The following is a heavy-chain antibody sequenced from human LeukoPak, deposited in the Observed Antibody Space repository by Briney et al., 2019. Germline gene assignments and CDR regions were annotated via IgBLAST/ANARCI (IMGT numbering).Heavy chain of an antibody. CDR1: GFTVGDNY. CDR2: ISGSGGST. CDR3: AKDWKVSQLLFGELWGYNWFDP. V-gene: IGHV3-23*01. J-gene: IGHJ5*02. Sequence: GGSLRLSCAASGFTVGDNYMNWVRQAPGKGLEWVSAISGSGGSTYYVDSVKGRFTISRDNSKNTLYLQMNSLRAEDTAVYYCAKDWKVSQLLFGELWGYNWFDPWGQGTLVTVSS. D-gene: IGHD3-10*01.